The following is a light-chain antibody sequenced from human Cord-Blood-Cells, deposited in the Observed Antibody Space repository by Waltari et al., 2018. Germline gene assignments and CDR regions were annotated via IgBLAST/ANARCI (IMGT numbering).Light chain of an antibody. CDR1: SGSIASNY. Sequence: NFMLTQPHSVSESPGKTVTISCTRSSGSIASNYVQWYQQRPGSSPTTVIYEDNQRPSGVPERFSGSIDGSSNSATLTSTGLKTEDEADYYCQSYDSSNRVFGGGTKLSVL. CDR3: QSYDSSNRV. CDR2: EDN. J-gene: IGLJ3*02. V-gene: IGLV6-57*01.